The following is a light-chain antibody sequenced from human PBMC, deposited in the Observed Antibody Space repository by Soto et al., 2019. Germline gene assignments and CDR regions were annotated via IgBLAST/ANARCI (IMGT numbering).Light chain of an antibody. CDR3: QQYNNWPLT. Sequence: EVVMTQSPATLSVSPGERATLSCRASQSVTNSYLAWYQQKPGQAPRLLIYGVSTRATGIPARFSGSGSGTEFTLTLSSLQSEDCAVYYCQQYNNWPLTFGGGTKVEIK. V-gene: IGKV3-15*01. CDR1: QSVTNSY. J-gene: IGKJ4*01. CDR2: GVS.